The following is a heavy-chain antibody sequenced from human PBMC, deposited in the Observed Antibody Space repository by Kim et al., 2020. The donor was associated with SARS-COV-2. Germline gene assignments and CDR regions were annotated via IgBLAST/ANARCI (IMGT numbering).Heavy chain of an antibody. V-gene: IGHV3-30*04. D-gene: IGHD3-10*01. CDR3: ARGAGSGSNYFDY. CDR2: ISYDGSNK. Sequence: GGSLRLSCAASGFTFSSYAMHWVRQAPGKGLEWVAVISYDGSNKYYADSVKGRFTISRDNSKNTLYLQMNSLRAEDTAVYYCARGAGSGSNYFDYWGQGTLVTVSS. CDR1: GFTFSSYA. J-gene: IGHJ4*02.